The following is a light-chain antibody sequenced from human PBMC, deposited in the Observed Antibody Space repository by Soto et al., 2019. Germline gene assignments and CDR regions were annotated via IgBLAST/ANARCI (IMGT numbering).Light chain of an antibody. CDR3: QRLNGNLELT. J-gene: IGKJ4*01. CDR1: QGIGTY. CDR2: DAS. V-gene: IGKV1-9*01. Sequence: DIQFTQSPSFRSASVGDRVTIACRATQGIGTYLASYQQKLGKAPKLLIYDASTLQSGVPSRISASRSWTEFTLTISSLQTEDFATYYGQRLNGNLELTFCGGTQVDI.